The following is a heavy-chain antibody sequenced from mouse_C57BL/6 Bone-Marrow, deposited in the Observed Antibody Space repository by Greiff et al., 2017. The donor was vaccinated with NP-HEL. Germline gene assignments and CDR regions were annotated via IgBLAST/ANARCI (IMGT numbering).Heavy chain of an antibody. J-gene: IGHJ1*03. D-gene: IGHD2-1*01. CDR2: IYPGNSDT. V-gene: IGHV1-5*01. CDR3: TSSYGNPYWYFDV. Sequence: VQLQQSGTVLARPGASVKMSCKTSGYTFTSYWMHWVKQRPGQGLEWIGAIYPGNSDTSYNQKFKGKAKLTAVTSASTAYMELSSLTNEDSAVYYCTSSYGNPYWYFDVWGTGTTVTVSS. CDR1: GYTFTSYW.